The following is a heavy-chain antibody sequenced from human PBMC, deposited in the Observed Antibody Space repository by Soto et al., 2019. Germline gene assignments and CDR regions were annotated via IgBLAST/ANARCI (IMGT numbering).Heavy chain of an antibody. CDR2: ISAYNGNT. D-gene: IGHD6-6*01. CDR1: GYTFTSYG. J-gene: IGHJ6*03. CDR3: ARVIGSSYGGDYYYYYMDV. V-gene: IGHV1-18*01. Sequence: GASVKVSCKASGYTFTSYGISWVRQAPGQGLEWMGWISAYNGNTNYAQKLQGRVTMTTDTSTSTAYMELRSLRSDDTAVYYCARVIGSSYGGDYYYYYMDVWGKGTTVNVSS.